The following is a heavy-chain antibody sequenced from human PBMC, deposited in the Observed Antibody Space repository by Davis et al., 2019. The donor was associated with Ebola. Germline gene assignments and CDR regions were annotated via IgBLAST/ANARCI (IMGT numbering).Heavy chain of an antibody. D-gene: IGHD3-10*01. V-gene: IGHV4-34*01. CDR1: GGSFSGYY. J-gene: IGHJ4*02. Sequence: PSETLSLTCAVYGGSFSGYYWSWIRQPPGKGLEWIGEINHSGSTNYNPSLKSRVTISVDTSKNQFSLKLSSVTAADTAVYYCAREGIRTRRGFDYWGQGTLVTVSS. CDR3: AREGIRTRRGFDY. CDR2: INHSGST.